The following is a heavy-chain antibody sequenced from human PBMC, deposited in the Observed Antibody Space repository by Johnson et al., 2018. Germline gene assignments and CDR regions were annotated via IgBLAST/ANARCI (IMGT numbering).Heavy chain of an antibody. D-gene: IGHD2-21*01. CDR2: ITLNSGSI. V-gene: IGHV3-9*01. CDR3: AKDGVLWGSQYFHH. Sequence: VQLVESGGGLVQPGRSLRLSCAASGFTFDDYAMHWVRQAPGKGLEWVSGITLNSGSIAYADSVKGRFTISSDTAKKSLYLQMNSLRPEDTAWYYCAKDGVLWGSQYFHHWGQGTLVIVSS. CDR1: GFTFDDYA. J-gene: IGHJ1*01.